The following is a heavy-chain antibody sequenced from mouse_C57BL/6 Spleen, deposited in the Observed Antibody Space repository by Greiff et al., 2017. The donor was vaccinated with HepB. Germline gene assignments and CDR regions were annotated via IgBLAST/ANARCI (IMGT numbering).Heavy chain of an antibody. J-gene: IGHJ2*01. Sequence: QVHVKQSGAELVRPGASVTLSCKASGYTFTDYEMHWVKQTPVHGLEWIGAIDPETGGTAYNQKFKGKAILTADKSSSTAYMELRSLTSEDSAVYYCTRDGNYDDWGQGTTLTVS. V-gene: IGHV1-15*01. CDR3: TRDGNYDD. CDR2: IDPETGGT. CDR1: GYTFTDYE. D-gene: IGHD2-1*01.